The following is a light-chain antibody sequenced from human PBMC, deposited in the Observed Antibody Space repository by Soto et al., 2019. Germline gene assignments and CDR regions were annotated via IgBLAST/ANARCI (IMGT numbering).Light chain of an antibody. CDR2: DAS. V-gene: IGKV3-15*01. J-gene: IGKJ1*01. CDR3: QQYNNCPPWT. Sequence: EIVMTPSPATLSVSPCEGAPLSVRASQRVSRNLARYQQKPGQAPRLLIYDASTRATGIPDRFSGSGSETEFTLTISSLQSEDYAIYYCQQYNNCPPWTFGQGTKVDIK. CDR1: QRVSRN.